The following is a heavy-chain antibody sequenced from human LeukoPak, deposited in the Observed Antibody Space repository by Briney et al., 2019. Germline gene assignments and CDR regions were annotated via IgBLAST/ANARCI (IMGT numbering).Heavy chain of an antibody. Sequence: GESLNISCNASGYSFTSYWIGWVRQMPGKGLEWMGIIYPRDSDTRYSTSFQGQVTISSDKSISTAYLQWSSLKASDTAIYYCARPYRGYFDYWGQGTLVTVSS. J-gene: IGHJ4*02. CDR3: ARPYRGYFDY. CDR1: GYSFTSYW. V-gene: IGHV5-51*01. CDR2: IYPRDSDT. D-gene: IGHD1-14*01.